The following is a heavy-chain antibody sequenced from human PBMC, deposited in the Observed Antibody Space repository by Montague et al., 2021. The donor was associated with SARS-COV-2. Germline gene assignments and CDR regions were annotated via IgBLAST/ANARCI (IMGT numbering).Heavy chain of an antibody. V-gene: IGHV4-59*08. CDR1: DDSISNYY. D-gene: IGHD3-10*01. CDR2: IYSNEAT. Sequence: SETLSLTCAVSDDSISNYYWSWIRQPPGKGLEYIGWIYSNEATDYNPSFKSRVTLSVDTVNNQLSLNLRSVTAADTAFYYCARHYKPRSPGSADFDYWGQGTLVTVSS. CDR3: ARHYKPRSPGSADFDY. J-gene: IGHJ4*02.